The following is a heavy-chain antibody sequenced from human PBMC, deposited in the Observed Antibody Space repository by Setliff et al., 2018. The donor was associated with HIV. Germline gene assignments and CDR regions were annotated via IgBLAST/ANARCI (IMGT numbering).Heavy chain of an antibody. Sequence: SVKVSCKASGYTFTGYFLHWVRQAPGQGLEWMGRIIPIFDTPNYAQKFQGRVTITADESTSTAYMELSSLRSEDTAVYYCARGLGSSGWFVGVTGWDYGMDVWGQGTTVTVSS. J-gene: IGHJ6*02. D-gene: IGHD6-19*01. CDR2: IIPIFDTP. CDR1: GYTFTGYF. CDR3: ARGLGSSGWFVGVTGWDYGMDV. V-gene: IGHV1-69*13.